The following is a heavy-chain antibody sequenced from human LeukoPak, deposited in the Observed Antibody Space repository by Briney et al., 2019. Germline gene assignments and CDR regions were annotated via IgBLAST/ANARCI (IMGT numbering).Heavy chain of an antibody. D-gene: IGHD2-2*01. CDR2: MNPNSGNT. J-gene: IGHJ4*02. Sequence: ASVKVSCKASGYTFSSYDINWVRQATGQGLEWMGWMNPNSGNTGYAQKFQGRVTMTRNTSISTAYMELSSLRSDDTAVCYCARGFRDAFSRKFDYWGQGTLVTVSS. CDR3: ARGFRDAFSRKFDY. V-gene: IGHV1-8*01. CDR1: GYTFSSYD.